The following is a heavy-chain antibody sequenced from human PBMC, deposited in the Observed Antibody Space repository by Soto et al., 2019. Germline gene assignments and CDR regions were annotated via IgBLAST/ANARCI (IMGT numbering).Heavy chain of an antibody. V-gene: IGHV1-69*01. CDR1: GGIFSRHA. CDR3: PRPRTYDYESDCYYCHQFDD. CDR2: IVPKLGTV. J-gene: IGHJ5*02. D-gene: IGHD3-22*01. Sequence: QVQLVQSGAEVKKTGSSVKVSCKISGGIFSRHAIDWVRQAPGQGLEWMGGIVPKLGTVIYAQNFQARVPISADEFTNTSFLVFSALIFYDTAVYYCPRPRTYDYESDCYYCHQFDDWGQGTLVTVSS.